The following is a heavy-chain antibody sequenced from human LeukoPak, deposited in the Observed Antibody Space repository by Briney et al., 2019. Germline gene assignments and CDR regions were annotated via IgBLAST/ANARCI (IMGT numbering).Heavy chain of an antibody. Sequence: PGGSLRLSCAASGFTFSSYSMNWVRQAPGKGLEWASSISSSSSYIYYADSVKGRFTISRDNAKNSLYLQMNSLRAEDTAVYYCARVGRYYDSSGYYGSLYYYGMDVWGQGTTVTVSS. CDR3: ARVGRYYDSSGYYGSLYYYGMDV. V-gene: IGHV3-21*01. J-gene: IGHJ6*02. CDR1: GFTFSSYS. CDR2: ISSSSSYI. D-gene: IGHD3-22*01.